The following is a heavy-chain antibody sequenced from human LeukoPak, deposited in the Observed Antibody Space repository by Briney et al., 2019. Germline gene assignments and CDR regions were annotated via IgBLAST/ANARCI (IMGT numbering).Heavy chain of an antibody. V-gene: IGHV3-23*01. CDR3: AKVWDAYYYYYYMDV. J-gene: IGHJ6*03. D-gene: IGHD1-26*01. Sequence: GGTLRLSCAASGFTFTTYDMSWVRQAPGKGLEWVSAIIGSGGSTYYADSVKGRFTISRDNSKNTLYLQMNSLRAEDTAVYYCAKVWDAYYYYYYMDVWGKGTTVTVSS. CDR2: IIGSGGST. CDR1: GFTFTTYD.